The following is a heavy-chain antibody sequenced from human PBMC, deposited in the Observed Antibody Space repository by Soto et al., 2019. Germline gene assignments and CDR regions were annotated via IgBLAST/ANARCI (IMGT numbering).Heavy chain of an antibody. D-gene: IGHD2-8*01. CDR1: GYSFTIYG. CDR3: ARDRCTTDRCYTHHFDV. CDR2: ISVYTGNT. Sequence: ASVKVSCKSSGYSFTIYGVSGVLQAPLRGLEWLGWISVYTGNTKQAQKFQDRVTLTTEASTNTAYMELRNLRSDDTAVYYCARDRCTTDRCYTHHFDVWGQGTTVTVSS. J-gene: IGHJ6*02. V-gene: IGHV1-18*04.